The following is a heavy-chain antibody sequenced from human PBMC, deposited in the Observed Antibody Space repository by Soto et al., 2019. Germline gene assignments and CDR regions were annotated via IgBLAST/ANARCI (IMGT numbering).Heavy chain of an antibody. D-gene: IGHD2-21*01. J-gene: IGHJ3*01. CDR3: ARDYIYAFDF. Sequence: VQLVESGGGLVQPGGSLRLSCVASGFTFSTYTINWVRQAPGKGLEWLSYIRTSSSTITYADSVKGRFTVSTDNAKNSLYLQMNSLRAEDTAVYDCARDYIYAFDFWGQGTMVTVSS. CDR2: IRTSSSTI. CDR1: GFTFSTYT. V-gene: IGHV3-48*01.